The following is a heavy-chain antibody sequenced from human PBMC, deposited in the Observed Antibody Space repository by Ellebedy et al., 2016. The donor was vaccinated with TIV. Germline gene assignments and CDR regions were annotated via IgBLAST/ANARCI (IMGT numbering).Heavy chain of an antibody. D-gene: IGHD5-18*01. Sequence: SCKASGYTFTGYYMHWVRQAPGKGLEWVAVIWYDGSNKYYADSVKGRFTISRDNSKNKLYLQMNSLRAEDTAVYYCARDGTAMVSYFDYWGQGTLVTVSS. CDR1: GYTFTGYY. J-gene: IGHJ4*02. V-gene: IGHV3-33*01. CDR2: IWYDGSNK. CDR3: ARDGTAMVSYFDY.